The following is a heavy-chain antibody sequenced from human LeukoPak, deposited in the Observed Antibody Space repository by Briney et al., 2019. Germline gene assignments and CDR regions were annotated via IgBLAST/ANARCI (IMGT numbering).Heavy chain of an antibody. D-gene: IGHD2-2*01. CDR1: GFTFSSYA. CDR3: ATAGGFCSGTSCPTDS. V-gene: IGHV3-23*01. CDR2: ISGSGGSK. J-gene: IGHJ4*02. Sequence: GGSLRLSCAASGFTFSSYAMSWVRQAPGKGLEWVSSISGSGGSKYFADSVTGRFTISRDISMNTLYLQMNSLRAEDTAVYYCATAGGFCSGTSCPTDSWGQGTLVTVSS.